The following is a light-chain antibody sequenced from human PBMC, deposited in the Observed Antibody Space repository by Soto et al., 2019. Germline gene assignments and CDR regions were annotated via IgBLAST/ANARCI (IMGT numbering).Light chain of an antibody. Sequence: QSALTQPASVSGSPGQSITISCTGTSSDVGGYNYVSWYQQHPGKAPKLMIYDVSNRPSGVSNRFSGSKSGNTASLTISGLQAEDEADYYCSSYTSSSTVHAVFGGGTKLTVL. CDR2: DVS. J-gene: IGLJ2*01. V-gene: IGLV2-14*01. CDR3: SSYTSSSTVHAV. CDR1: SSDVGGYNY.